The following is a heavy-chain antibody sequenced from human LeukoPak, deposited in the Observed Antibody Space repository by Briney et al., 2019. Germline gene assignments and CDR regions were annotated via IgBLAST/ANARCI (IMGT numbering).Heavy chain of an antibody. V-gene: IGHV4-4*07. CDR3: ARWYCTGGVRYHFDY. D-gene: IGHD2-8*02. CDR1: GGSISSYY. CDR2: IYTSGST. Sequence: PSETLSLTRTVSGGSISSYYWSWIRQPAGKGLEWIGRIYTSGSTNYNPSLKSRVTMSVDTSKNQFSLKLSSVTAADTAVYYCARWYCTGGVRYHFDYWGQGTLVAVSS. J-gene: IGHJ4*02.